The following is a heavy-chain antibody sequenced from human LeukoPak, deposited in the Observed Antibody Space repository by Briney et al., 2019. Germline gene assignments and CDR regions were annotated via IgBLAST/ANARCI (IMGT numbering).Heavy chain of an antibody. J-gene: IGHJ3*02. CDR1: AGSIRNYY. CDR3: ARGPLGFRTTSGCSTDAFDI. D-gene: IGHD2/OR15-2a*01. Sequence: SETLSLTCTVSAGSIRNYYWSWIRQPPGQGLEWIGYVYYSGSTDYNPSLQSRVTISVDIPKKHFSLKLTSVTAADTAVYYCARGPLGFRTTSGCSTDAFDIWGQGTMVTVSS. V-gene: IGHV4-59*01. CDR2: VYYSGST.